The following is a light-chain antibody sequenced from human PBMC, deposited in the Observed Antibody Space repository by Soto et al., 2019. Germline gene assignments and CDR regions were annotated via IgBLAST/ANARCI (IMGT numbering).Light chain of an antibody. CDR1: QSVGSW. J-gene: IGKJ1*01. Sequence: DIQMTQSPSTLSASVGDRVTITCRASQSVGSWLAWYQQKPGRAPKLLIYKASSLESGVPSRFSGSGSGTEFTLSISSLQPDDFATYYCQHYITYSRTFGQGTKVDIK. CDR3: QHYITYSRT. V-gene: IGKV1-5*03. CDR2: KAS.